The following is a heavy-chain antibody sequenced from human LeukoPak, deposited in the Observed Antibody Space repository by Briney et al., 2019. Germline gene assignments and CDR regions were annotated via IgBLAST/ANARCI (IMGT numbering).Heavy chain of an antibody. CDR2: ITGSGGSS. V-gene: IGHV3-23*01. Sequence: PGGSLRLSCVASGFTFGSYAMSWVRQAPGKGLEWVSGITGSGGSSFYVDSVKGRFTISRDNPKNTPFLQVNSLRADDTAVYYCAKRGGGLTATTWNLFFDSWGQGTLVTVSS. D-gene: IGHD1-7*01. CDR3: AKRGGGLTATTWNLFFDS. CDR1: GFTFGSYA. J-gene: IGHJ4*02.